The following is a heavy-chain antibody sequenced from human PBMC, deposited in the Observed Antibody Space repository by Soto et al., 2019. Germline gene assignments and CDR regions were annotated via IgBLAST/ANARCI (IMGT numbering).Heavy chain of an antibody. D-gene: IGHD2-21*01. V-gene: IGHV2-5*02. CDR3: AHMIEGAFFDH. CDR1: GVSLSTSGMG. Sequence: SGPTLVNPTQTLRLTCTFSGVSLSTSGMGVGWIRQPPGKALEWLARVDWDDDKRYSPSLKSRLTITKDTSKNQVALTMTYMDPVDTATYYCAHMIEGAFFDHRGQGTLVTVSS. J-gene: IGHJ4*02. CDR2: VDWDDDK.